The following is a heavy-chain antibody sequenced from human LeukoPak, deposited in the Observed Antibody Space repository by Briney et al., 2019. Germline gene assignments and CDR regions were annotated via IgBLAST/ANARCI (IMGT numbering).Heavy chain of an antibody. V-gene: IGHV5-51*01. CDR1: GYSFTSYW. J-gene: IGHJ6*03. D-gene: IGHD6-6*01. Sequence: GESLKISCKGSGYSFTSYWIGWVRQMSGKGLEWMGIIYPGDSDTRYSPSFQGQVTISADKSISTAYLQWSSLKASDTAMYYCARLSLRFLYPRGISSLVHSSSSERYYYYMDVWGKGTTVTVSS. CDR2: IYPGDSDT. CDR3: ARLSLRFLYPRGISSLVHSSSSERYYYYMDV.